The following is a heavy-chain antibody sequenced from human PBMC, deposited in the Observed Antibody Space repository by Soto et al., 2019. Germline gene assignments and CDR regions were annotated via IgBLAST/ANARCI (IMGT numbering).Heavy chain of an antibody. CDR2: IWYDGSNK. CDR3: ARDDGNSYGYGDIDY. Sequence: GGSLRLSCAASGFTFSSYGMHWVRQAPGKGLEWVAVIWYDGSNKYYADSVKGRFTISRDNSKNTLYLQMNSLRAEDTAVYYCARDDGNSYGYGDIDYWGQGTLVTVSS. J-gene: IGHJ4*02. V-gene: IGHV3-33*01. CDR1: GFTFSSYG. D-gene: IGHD5-18*01.